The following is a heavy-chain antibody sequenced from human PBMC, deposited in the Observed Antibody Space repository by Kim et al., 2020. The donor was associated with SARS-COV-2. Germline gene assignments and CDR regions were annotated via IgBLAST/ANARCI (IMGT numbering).Heavy chain of an antibody. V-gene: IGHV5-51*01. CDR1: GYSFTSYW. CDR2: IYPGDSDT. J-gene: IGHJ4*02. CDR3: ARHSAGYYHDSSGYYSLDYYFDY. Sequence: GESLQISCKGSGYSFTSYWIGWVRQMPGKGLEWMGIIYPGDSDTRYNPSFQGQVTISADKSISTAYLQWSSLKASDTAMYYCARHSAGYYHDSSGYYSLDYYFDYWGQGTLVTVSS. D-gene: IGHD3-22*01.